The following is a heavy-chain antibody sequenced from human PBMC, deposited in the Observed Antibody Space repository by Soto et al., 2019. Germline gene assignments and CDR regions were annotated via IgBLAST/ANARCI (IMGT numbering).Heavy chain of an antibody. Sequence: PSETLSLTCTVSGGSISSGDYYWSWIRQPPGKGLEWIGYIYYSGSTFYNPSLKSRVTISVDTSKNQFSLKLSSVTAADTAVYYCARQGHDLLTGGDLAMDVWGQGTTVTVSS. CDR2: IYYSGST. CDR3: ARQGHDLLTGGDLAMDV. J-gene: IGHJ6*02. D-gene: IGHD3-9*01. CDR1: GGSISSGDYY. V-gene: IGHV4-30-4*01.